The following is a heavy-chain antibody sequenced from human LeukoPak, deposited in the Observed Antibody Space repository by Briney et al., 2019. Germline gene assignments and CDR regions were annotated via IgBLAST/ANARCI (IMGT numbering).Heavy chain of an antibody. V-gene: IGHV3-74*01. J-gene: IGHJ4*02. CDR2: INSDGSST. D-gene: IGHD1-26*01. CDR1: GFTFSSYW. CDR3: ARGGVGAIYFDY. Sequence: GGSLRLSCAASGFTFSSYWMYWVRQAPGRGLVWVSRINSDGSSTSYADSVKGRFTISRDNAKNTLYLQMNSLRAEDTAVYYCARGGVGAIYFDYWGQGTLVTVSS.